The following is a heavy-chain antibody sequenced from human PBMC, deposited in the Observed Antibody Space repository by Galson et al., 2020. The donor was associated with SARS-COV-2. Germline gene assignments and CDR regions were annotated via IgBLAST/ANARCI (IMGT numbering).Heavy chain of an antibody. D-gene: IGHD6-13*01. CDR2: VFDSGTT. CDR3: ARVFRSYSSSWSSPIYFYRGMDV. V-gene: IGHV4-59*01. Sequence: ASETLSLTCSVSGGSISRYYWSWIRKPPGKTLEWIGYVFDSGTTKYNPSLSSRVTISEDMSKNQFSLELRAVTAADTAVYYCARVFRSYSSSWSSPIYFYRGMDVWGQGTTVLVSS. J-gene: IGHJ6*02. CDR1: GGSISRYY.